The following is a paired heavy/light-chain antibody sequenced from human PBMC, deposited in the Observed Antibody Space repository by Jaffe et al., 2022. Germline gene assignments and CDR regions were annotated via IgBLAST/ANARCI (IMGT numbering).Light chain of an antibody. CDR3: GTWDSSLSAVL. V-gene: IGLV1-51*01. CDR2: DNN. Sequence: QSVLTQPPSVSAAPGQKVTISCSGSSSNIGNNYVSWYQQLPGTAPKLLIYDNNKRPSGIPDRFSGSKSGTSATLGITGLQTGDEADYYCGTWDSSLSAVLFGGGTKLTVL. CDR1: SSNIGNNY. J-gene: IGLJ2*01.
Heavy chain of an antibody. V-gene: IGHV1-2*06. CDR2: INPNSGGT. CDR1: GYTFTGYY. D-gene: IGHD3-10*01. J-gene: IGHJ4*02. CDR3: ARDFYGGYYGSGSYYNVFFEAGGVMRLDY. Sequence: QVQLVQSGAEVKKPGASVKVSCKASGYTFTGYYMHWVRQAPGQGLEWMGRINPNSGGTNYAQKFQGRVTMTRDTSISTAYMELSRLRSDDTAVYYCARDFYGGYYGSGSYYNVFFEAGGVMRLDYWGQGTLVTVSS.